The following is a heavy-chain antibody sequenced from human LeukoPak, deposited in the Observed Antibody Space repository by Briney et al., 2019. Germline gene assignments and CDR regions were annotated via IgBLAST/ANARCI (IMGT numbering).Heavy chain of an antibody. CDR1: GESFSGYY. Sequence: ASETLSLTCAVYGESFSGYYWSWIRQPPGKGLEWIGEINHSGSTNYNPSLKSRVTISVDTSKNQFSLKLSSVTAAGTAVYYCARGRLGDFWSGHHHPQTFDPWGQGTLVTVSS. J-gene: IGHJ5*02. V-gene: IGHV4-34*01. D-gene: IGHD3-3*01. CDR2: INHSGST. CDR3: ARGRLGDFWSGHHHPQTFDP.